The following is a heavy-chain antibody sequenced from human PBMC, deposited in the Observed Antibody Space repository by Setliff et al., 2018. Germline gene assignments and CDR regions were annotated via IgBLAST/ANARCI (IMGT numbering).Heavy chain of an antibody. D-gene: IGHD6-13*01. CDR1: GFKFSDYF. CDR3: ARHSISWPVDY. V-gene: IGHV3-11*06. CDR2: ISDSSRTHT. Sequence: GGSLRLSCEASGFKFSDYFMSWIRQAPGKGLEWLSHISDSSRTHTAYADSVKGRFTISRDNRKNSLYLQMNSLRAEDTAVYYCARHSISWPVDYWGQGTLVTVSS. J-gene: IGHJ4*02.